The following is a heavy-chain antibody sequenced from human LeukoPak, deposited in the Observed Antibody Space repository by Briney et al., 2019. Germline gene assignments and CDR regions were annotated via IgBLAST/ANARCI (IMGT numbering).Heavy chain of an antibody. J-gene: IGHJ5*02. CDR3: ATLPCIAVAGTRGWFDP. Sequence: PSETLSLTCAVYGGSFSGYYWSWIRQPPGKGLEWIGEINHSGSTNYNPSLKSRVTISVDTSKNQFSLKLSSVTAADTAVYYCATLPCIAVAGTRGWFDPWGQGTLVTVSS. CDR1: GGSFSGYY. CDR2: INHSGST. D-gene: IGHD6-19*01. V-gene: IGHV4-34*01.